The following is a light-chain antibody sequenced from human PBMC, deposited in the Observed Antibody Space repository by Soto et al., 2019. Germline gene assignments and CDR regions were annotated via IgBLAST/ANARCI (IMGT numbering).Light chain of an antibody. CDR3: SSYAGSNNRYV. CDR1: SSDVGGYNY. Sequence: QYALTQPPSASGSPGQSVTISCTGTSSDVGGYNYVSWYQQHPGKAPKLMIYEVSKRPSGVPDRFSGSKSGNTASLTVSGLQAEDEADYYCSSYAGSNNRYVFGTGTKVTVL. J-gene: IGLJ1*01. V-gene: IGLV2-8*01. CDR2: EVS.